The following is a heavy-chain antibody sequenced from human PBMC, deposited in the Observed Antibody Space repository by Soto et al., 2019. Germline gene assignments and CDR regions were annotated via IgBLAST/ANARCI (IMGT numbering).Heavy chain of an antibody. V-gene: IGHV3-7*03. J-gene: IGHJ6*02. CDR1: GFTFSSYW. Sequence: GGSLRLSCAASGFTFSSYWMSWVRQAPGKGLEWVANIKQDGSEKYYVDSVKGRFTISRDNAKNSLYLQMNSLRAEDTAVYYCARDRYWTNYYYYGMDVWGQGTTVTVSS. D-gene: IGHD2-8*02. CDR2: IKQDGSEK. CDR3: ARDRYWTNYYYYGMDV.